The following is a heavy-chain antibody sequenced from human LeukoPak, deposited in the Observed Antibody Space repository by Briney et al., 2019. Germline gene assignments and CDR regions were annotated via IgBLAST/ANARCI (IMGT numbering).Heavy chain of an antibody. CDR1: GYTFISYG. D-gene: IGHD3-10*01. J-gene: IGHJ5*02. CDR3: TRERSITWFDP. Sequence: ASVKVSCKASGYTFISYGISWVRQAPGQGLEWMGWISADNGNTNYAQKLQGRDTMTTDTSTSTAYMELRSLRSDDTAVYYCTRERSITWFDPWGQGTLVTVSS. CDR2: ISADNGNT. V-gene: IGHV1-18*01.